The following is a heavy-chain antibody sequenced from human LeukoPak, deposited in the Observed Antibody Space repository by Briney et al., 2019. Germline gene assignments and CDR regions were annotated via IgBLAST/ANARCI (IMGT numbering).Heavy chain of an antibody. Sequence: SETLSLTCTVSGGSISSHYWSWIRQPPGKGLEWIGYIYYSGSTNYNPSLKGRVTISVDTSKNQFSLKLSSVTAADTAVYYCARYGGYVPAGSDPWGQGTLVTVSS. D-gene: IGHD4-17*01. CDR3: ARYGGYVPAGSDP. V-gene: IGHV4-59*11. J-gene: IGHJ5*02. CDR1: GGSISSHY. CDR2: IYYSGST.